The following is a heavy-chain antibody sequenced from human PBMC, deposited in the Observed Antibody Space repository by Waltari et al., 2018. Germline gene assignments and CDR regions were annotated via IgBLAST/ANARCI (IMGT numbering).Heavy chain of an antibody. Sequence: EEQLVESGGGLVQPGDSLRLSCAASGFTYSNHWMHWVRQAPGKGLVWGYRINGDGSTSNYADSVKGRFTIARDNTKKTLYLQMKRLRVEDTAVYYCARLAPKTYRSPVPGRDYYYGLDVWGQGTTVTVSS. D-gene: IGHD6-13*01. J-gene: IGHJ6*02. V-gene: IGHV3-74*01. CDR3: ARLAPKTYRSPVPGRDYYYGLDV. CDR1: GFTYSNHW. CDR2: INGDGSTS.